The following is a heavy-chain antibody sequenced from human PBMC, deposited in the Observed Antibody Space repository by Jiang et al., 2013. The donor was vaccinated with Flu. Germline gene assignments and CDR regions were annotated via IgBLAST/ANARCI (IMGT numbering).Heavy chain of an antibody. V-gene: IGHV7-4-1*01. CDR1: GYTFTSYA. CDR2: INTNTGNP. D-gene: IGHD3-10*01. CDR3: AREDGESLNNWFDP. J-gene: IGHJ5*02. Sequence: GSELKKPGASVKVSCKASGYTFTSYAMNWVRQAPGQGLEWMGWINTNTGNPTYAQGFTGRFVFSLDTSVSTAYLQICSLKAEDTAVYYCAREDGESLNNWFDPWGQGTLVTVSS.